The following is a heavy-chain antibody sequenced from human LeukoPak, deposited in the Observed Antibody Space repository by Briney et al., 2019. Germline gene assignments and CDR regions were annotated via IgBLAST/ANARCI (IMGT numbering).Heavy chain of an antibody. V-gene: IGHV4-34*01. Sequence: SETLSLTCAVYGGSFSDYYWSWIRQPPGKGLEWIGKINHSGSTNYNPSLKSRVTISVDTSKNHFSLKLSSVTAAGTAVYYCARKQGGYSYATNYYYYMDVWGKGTTVTVSS. D-gene: IGHD5-18*01. J-gene: IGHJ6*03. CDR3: ARKQGGYSYATNYYYYMDV. CDR2: INHSGST. CDR1: GGSFSDYY.